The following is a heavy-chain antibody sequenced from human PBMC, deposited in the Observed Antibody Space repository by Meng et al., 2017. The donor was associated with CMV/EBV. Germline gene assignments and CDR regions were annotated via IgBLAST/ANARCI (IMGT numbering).Heavy chain of an antibody. V-gene: IGHV3-74*01. CDR1: GFTFSSHW. J-gene: IGHJ3*02. D-gene: IGHD3-3*01. Sequence: GGSLRLSCAASGFTFSSHWMHWVRQAPGKGLVWVSRINSDGSSTSYADSVKGRFTISRDNSKNTLYLQMNSLRAEDTAVYYCAKDMKYYDFWSGYPDAFDIWGQGTMVTVSS. CDR2: INSDGSST. CDR3: AKDMKYYDFWSGYPDAFDI.